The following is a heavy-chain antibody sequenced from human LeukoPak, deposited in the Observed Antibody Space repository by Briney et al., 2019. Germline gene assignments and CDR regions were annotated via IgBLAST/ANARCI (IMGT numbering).Heavy chain of an antibody. V-gene: IGHV1-69*13. D-gene: IGHD1-26*01. CDR2: IIPIFGTA. J-gene: IGHJ4*02. CDR3: ARGPLLPLDY. CDR1: GGTYSSYA. Sequence: ASVKVSCKASGGTYSSYAISWVRQAPGQGLEWMGGIIPIFGTANYAQKFQGRVTITADESTSTAYMELSSLRSEDTAVYYCARGPLLPLDYWGQGTLVTVSS.